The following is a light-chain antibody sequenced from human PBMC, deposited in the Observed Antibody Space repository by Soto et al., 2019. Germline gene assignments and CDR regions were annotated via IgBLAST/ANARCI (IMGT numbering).Light chain of an antibody. V-gene: IGLV1-44*01. J-gene: IGLJ2*01. CDR2: NNN. CDR1: SSNIGSDS. CDR3: AAWDGSLNGVV. Sequence: QSVLTQPPSASGTPGQRVTISCSGSSSNIGSDSVNWYQQLPGTAPKLLIYNNNQRPSGVPDRFSGSKSGTSASLAVSGLQSEDEADYYCAAWDGSLNGVVFGGGTKLHRP.